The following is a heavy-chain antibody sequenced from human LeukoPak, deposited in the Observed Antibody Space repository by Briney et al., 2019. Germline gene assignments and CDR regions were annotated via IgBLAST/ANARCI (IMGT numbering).Heavy chain of an antibody. J-gene: IGHJ6*02. CDR3: ARDSETRGSGSYYKSLRYYGMDV. D-gene: IGHD3-10*01. Sequence: ASVKVSCKASGGTFSSYAIIWVRQAPGQGLEWMGRIIPILGIANYAQKFQGRVTITADKSTSTAYMELSSLRSEDTAVYYCARDSETRGSGSYYKSLRYYGMDVWGQGTTVTVSS. V-gene: IGHV1-69*04. CDR2: IIPILGIA. CDR1: GGTFSSYA.